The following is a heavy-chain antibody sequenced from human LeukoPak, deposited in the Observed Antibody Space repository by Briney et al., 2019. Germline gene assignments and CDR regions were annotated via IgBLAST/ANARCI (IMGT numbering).Heavy chain of an antibody. Sequence: PSETLSLTCTVSGGSISSSSYYWSWIWQPPGKGLEWIGYIYYSGSTNYNPSLKSRVTISVDTSKNQFSLKLSSVTAADTAVYYCARLPLYEVRTVGRPNDAFDIWGQGTMVTVSS. J-gene: IGHJ3*02. CDR2: IYYSGST. D-gene: IGHD4-23*01. CDR3: ARLPLYEVRTVGRPNDAFDI. CDR1: GGSISSSSYY. V-gene: IGHV4-61*05.